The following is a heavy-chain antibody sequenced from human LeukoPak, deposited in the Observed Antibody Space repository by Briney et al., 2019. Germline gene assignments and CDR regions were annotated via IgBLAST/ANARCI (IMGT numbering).Heavy chain of an antibody. D-gene: IGHD5-24*01. CDR3: ARFASLWLQDAFDI. CDR2: ISAYNGNT. CDR1: GYSFSGHY. J-gene: IGHJ3*02. Sequence: GASVKVSCKASGYSFSGHYMHWVRQAPGQGLEWMGWISAYNGNTNYAQKLQGRVTMSTDTSTSTAYMELRSLRSDDTAVYYCARFASLWLQDAFDIWGQGTMVTVSS. V-gene: IGHV1-18*04.